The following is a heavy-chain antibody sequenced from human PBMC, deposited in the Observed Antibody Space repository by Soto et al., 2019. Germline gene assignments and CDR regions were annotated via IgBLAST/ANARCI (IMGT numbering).Heavy chain of an antibody. CDR3: ARGGHVVVVTAALDY. CDR1: GDTFTDYY. V-gene: IGHV1-46*01. D-gene: IGHD2-21*02. J-gene: IGHJ4*02. Sequence: QVQLMQSGAEVKKPGASVKVSCKASGDTFTDYYIHWVRQAPGQGLEWMGTVNPSGGHTTYAQHFLGRVTMTCDTSTSPLYMELTSLTSEDTAVYYCARGGHVVVVTAALDYWGQGTLVTVSS. CDR2: VNPSGGHT.